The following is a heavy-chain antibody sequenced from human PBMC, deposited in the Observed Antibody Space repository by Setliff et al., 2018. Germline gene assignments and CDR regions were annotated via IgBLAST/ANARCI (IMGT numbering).Heavy chain of an antibody. D-gene: IGHD3-22*01. J-gene: IGHJ3*02. CDR2: IYPGDSDT. CDR1: GYSFTSYW. CDR3: ASTLYYYDSSGYGAFDI. Sequence: GESLKISCKGSGYSFTSYWIGWVRQMPGKGLEWMGIIYPGDSDTRYSPSFQGQVTISADKFISTAYLQWSSLKASDTATYYCASTLYYYDSSGYGAFDIWGQGTMVTVSS. V-gene: IGHV5-51*01.